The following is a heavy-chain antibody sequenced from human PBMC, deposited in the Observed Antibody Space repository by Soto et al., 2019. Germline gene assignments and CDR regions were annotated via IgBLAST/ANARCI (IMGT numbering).Heavy chain of an antibody. J-gene: IGHJ6*03. CDR1: GFTFSGSA. CDR3: TSQTGYSGYDRWPYYYYYMDV. CDR2: IRSKANSYAT. V-gene: IGHV3-73*01. Sequence: GGSLRLSCAASGFTFSGSAMHWVRQASGKGLEWVGRIRSKANSYATAYAASVKGRFTISRDDSKKTAYLQMNSLKTEDTAVYYCTSQTGYSGYDRWPYYYYYMDVWGKGTTVTVSS. D-gene: IGHD5-12*01.